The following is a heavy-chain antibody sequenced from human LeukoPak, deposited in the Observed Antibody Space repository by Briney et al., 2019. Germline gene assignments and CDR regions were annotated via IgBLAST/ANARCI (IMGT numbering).Heavy chain of an antibody. CDR1: GGSISSYY. D-gene: IGHD1-14*01. J-gene: IGHJ6*02. CDR2: IYYSGST. Sequence: PSETLSLTCTVSGGSISSYYWSWIRQPPGKGLEWIGYIYYSGSTNYNPSLKSRVTISVDTSKNQFSLKLSSVTAADTAVYYCARGGTIKNGMDGWGQGTTVTVSS. CDR3: ARGGTIKNGMDG. V-gene: IGHV4-59*08.